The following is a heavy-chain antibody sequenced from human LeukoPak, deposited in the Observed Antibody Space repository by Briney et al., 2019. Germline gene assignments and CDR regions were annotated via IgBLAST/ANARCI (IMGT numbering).Heavy chain of an antibody. D-gene: IGHD2-21*02. J-gene: IGHJ4*02. CDR3: ARGYCSGDCFTLFDY. Sequence: GGSVKVSCKASGYMFTGYYMHWVRQAPGQGLEWMGWINPNSGGTNYAQKFQGRVTMTRDTSISTAYMELSSLRSDDTAVYYCARGYCSGDCFTLFDYWGQGTLVTVSS. CDR1: GYMFTGYY. CDR2: INPNSGGT. V-gene: IGHV1-2*02.